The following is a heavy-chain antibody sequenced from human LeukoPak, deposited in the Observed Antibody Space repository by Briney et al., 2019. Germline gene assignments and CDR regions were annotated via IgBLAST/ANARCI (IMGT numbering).Heavy chain of an antibody. CDR1: GGSISSYY. CDR3: ARGGSYDAFDI. D-gene: IGHD1-26*01. J-gene: IGHJ3*02. CDR2: IYSSGST. Sequence: SETLSLTCTVSGGSISSYYWSWIRQPPGKGLEWIGYIYSSGSTNYNPSLKSRVTISVDTSKNQFSLNLSSVTAADTAVYYCARGGSYDAFDIWGQGTMVTVSS. V-gene: IGHV4-59*01.